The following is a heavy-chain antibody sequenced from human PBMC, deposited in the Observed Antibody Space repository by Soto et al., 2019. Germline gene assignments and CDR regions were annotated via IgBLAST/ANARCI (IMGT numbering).Heavy chain of an antibody. CDR2: ISTYNGDT. Sequence: QVQLVQSGAEVRKPGASVKVSCKASGYTFSTSGMSWLRQAPGQGLEWMGWISTYNGDTNDAPKFQDRVTMTSDTSTSKVYMELRSLRSDDTAVYYCASAGAAPYYYYGMDVWGQGTRVTVSS. CDR1: GYTFSTSG. CDR3: ASAGAAPYYYYGMDV. V-gene: IGHV1-18*01. J-gene: IGHJ6*02. D-gene: IGHD2-15*01.